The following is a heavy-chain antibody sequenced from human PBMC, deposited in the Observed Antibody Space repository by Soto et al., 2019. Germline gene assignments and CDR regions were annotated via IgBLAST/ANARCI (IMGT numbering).Heavy chain of an antibody. J-gene: IGHJ5*02. CDR2: IYYSGST. D-gene: IGHD6-13*01. CDR3: ARVAVMGSIAAADWFDP. CDR1: GGSIRSYY. V-gene: IGHV4-59*01. Sequence: QVQLQESGPGLVKPSETLSLTCTVSGGSIRSYYWSWIRQPPGKGLEWIGYIYYSGSTNYNPSLKNRVTISVDTSRYKFALKLSSVTAADTAVYYCARVAVMGSIAAADWFDPWGPGNLVTVSS.